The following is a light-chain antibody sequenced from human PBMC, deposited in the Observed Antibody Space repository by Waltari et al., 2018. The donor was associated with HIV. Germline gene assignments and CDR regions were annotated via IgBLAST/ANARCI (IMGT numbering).Light chain of an antibody. CDR2: GAS. Sequence: DIQMTQSPSSLSASVGDRVIITCRASQYISSYLSWYQQKPGKAPNLLIYGASSLQSGVPSRFIGSGFGTDFSLTISSLHPEDFALYFCQQTYSMYTFGQGTELEV. CDR3: QQTYSMYT. V-gene: IGKV1-39*01. CDR1: QYISSY. J-gene: IGKJ2*01.